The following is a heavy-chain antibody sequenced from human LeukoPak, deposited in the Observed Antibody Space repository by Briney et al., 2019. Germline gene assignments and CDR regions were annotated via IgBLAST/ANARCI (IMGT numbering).Heavy chain of an antibody. CDR1: GGSISSGGYY. V-gene: IGHV4-31*03. Sequence: PSETLSLTCTVSGGSISSGGYYWSWIRQHPGTGLEWIGYIYYSGSTYYNPSLKSRVTISVDTSKNQFSLKLSSVTAADTAVYYCARDQGPARRFDPWGQGTLVTVSS. J-gene: IGHJ5*02. D-gene: IGHD6-6*01. CDR2: IYYSGST. CDR3: ARDQGPARRFDP.